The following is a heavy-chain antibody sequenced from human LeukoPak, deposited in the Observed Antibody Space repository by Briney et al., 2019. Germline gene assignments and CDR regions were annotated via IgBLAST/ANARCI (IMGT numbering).Heavy chain of an antibody. D-gene: IGHD3-10*01. J-gene: IGHJ4*02. CDR3: ARAHVIWFGEPGPYYFDY. CDR2: INPNSGGT. V-gene: IGHV1-2*02. CDR1: GYTFTGYY. Sequence: ASVKVSCKASGYTFTGYYMHWVRQAPGQGLEWMGWINPNSGGTNYAQKFQGRVTMTRDTSISTAYMELSRLRSDDTAVYYCARAHVIWFGEPGPYYFDYWGQGTLVTVSS.